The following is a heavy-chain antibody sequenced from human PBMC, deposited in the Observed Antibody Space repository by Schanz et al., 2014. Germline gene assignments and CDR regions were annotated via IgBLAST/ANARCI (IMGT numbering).Heavy chain of an antibody. V-gene: IGHV3-11*04. CDR2: ISSSGTST. Sequence: QVQLVESGGGLVKPGGSLRLSCSASGFTFSDYFMTWIRQAPGKGLEWLSYISSSGTSTYYADSVKGRFTISRDSARNSLYLQMSSLRAEDTAVYYCARGTPFLCDYWGQGTLVTVSS. CDR3: ARGTPFLCDY. D-gene: IGHD3-16*01. J-gene: IGHJ4*02. CDR1: GFTFSDYF.